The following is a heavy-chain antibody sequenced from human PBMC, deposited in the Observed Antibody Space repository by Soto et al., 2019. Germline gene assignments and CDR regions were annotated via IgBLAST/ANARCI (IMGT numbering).Heavy chain of an antibody. D-gene: IGHD4-4*01. CDR3: AAIRNGDYTVFQY. CDR1: GFTFSNYW. J-gene: IGHJ3*01. CDR2: INQDGGVK. V-gene: IGHV3-7*03. Sequence: EVQLVESGGGLVQPGGSLRLSCVASGFTFSNYWTYWVRQAPGKGLEWVASINQDGGVKHYVDSVKGRFTISRDNAKNSLYLQKHGMRAEDTDVYFFAAIRNGDYTVFQYRGQETTVTVSS.